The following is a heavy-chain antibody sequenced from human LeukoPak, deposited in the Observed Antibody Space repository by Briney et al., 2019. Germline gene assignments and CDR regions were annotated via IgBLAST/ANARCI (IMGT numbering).Heavy chain of an antibody. Sequence: PGGSLRLSCAASGFTFDGHAMHWVRQAPGKGLEWVSVISGDGDRTYYADSVKGRFTVSRDNSKNSLYLQLNSLRSEDTALYYCARDLPLDYARGGFDPWGQGTLVTVSS. V-gene: IGHV3-43*02. D-gene: IGHD3-16*01. CDR3: ARDLPLDYARGGFDP. CDR1: GFTFDGHA. CDR2: ISGDGDRT. J-gene: IGHJ5*02.